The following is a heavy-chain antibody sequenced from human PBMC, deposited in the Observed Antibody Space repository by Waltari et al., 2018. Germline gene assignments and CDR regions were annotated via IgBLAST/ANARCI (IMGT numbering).Heavy chain of an antibody. J-gene: IGHJ3*02. CDR1: GGSISSSSYY. CDR2: IYYSGST. CDR3: ARPRFRDSYNWNQRDAFDI. Sequence: QLQLQESGPGLVKPSETLSFTCTVSGGSISSSSYYWGWIRQPPGKGLEWIGSIYYSGSTYYNPSLKSRVTISVDTSKNQFSLKLSSVTAADTAVYYCARPRFRDSYNWNQRDAFDIWGQGTMVTVSS. V-gene: IGHV4-39*01. D-gene: IGHD1-20*01.